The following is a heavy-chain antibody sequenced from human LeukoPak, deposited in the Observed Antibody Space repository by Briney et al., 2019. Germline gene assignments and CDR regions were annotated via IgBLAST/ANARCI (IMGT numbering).Heavy chain of an antibody. D-gene: IGHD3-16*01. Sequence: PGGSLRLPCAASGFTFSGYGMHWVRQAPGKGLEWVAFIRYDGSYKYYADSVKGRFTISRDNSNNTLYLQMNSLRAEDTAVYYCARDPGSPWGEPYYYYMDVWGKGTTVTVSS. CDR2: IRYDGSYK. CDR3: ARDPGSPWGEPYYYYMDV. V-gene: IGHV3-30*02. J-gene: IGHJ6*03. CDR1: GFTFSGYG.